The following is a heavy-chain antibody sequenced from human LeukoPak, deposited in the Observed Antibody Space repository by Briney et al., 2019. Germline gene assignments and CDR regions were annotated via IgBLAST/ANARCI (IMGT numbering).Heavy chain of an antibody. CDR1: GYTFSSYY. D-gene: IGHD6-13*01. J-gene: IGHJ1*01. CDR3: ARHFDSITTAGNAEYFHH. CDR2: INPSAGST. Sequence: ASVKVSCKASGYTFSSYYMHWVRQAPGQGLGWMGIINPSAGSTRYAQKFQGRVTLTRDTSTSTVYMELSSLRSEDTAVYYCARHFDSITTAGNAEYFHHWGQGTLVTVSS. V-gene: IGHV1-46*01.